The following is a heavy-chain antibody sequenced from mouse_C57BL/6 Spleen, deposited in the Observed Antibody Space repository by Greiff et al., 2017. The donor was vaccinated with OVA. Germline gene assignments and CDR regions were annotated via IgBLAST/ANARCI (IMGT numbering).Heavy chain of an antibody. CDR2: ISYDGRH. CDR1: GYSITSGYY. Sequence: EVKLMESGPGLVKPSQSLSLTCSVTGYSITSGYYWYWIRPLPGNKAEWMGFISYDGRHNNNPSLTNRISITRYTSKNQFFLKLNSVTSKDTATYICARGLLRRNYFDYWGQGTTLTASS. J-gene: IGHJ2*01. CDR3: ARGLLRRNYFDY. V-gene: IGHV3-6*01. D-gene: IGHD1-1*01.